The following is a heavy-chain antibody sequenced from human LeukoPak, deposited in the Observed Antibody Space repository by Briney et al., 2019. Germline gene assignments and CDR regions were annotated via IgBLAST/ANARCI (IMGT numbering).Heavy chain of an antibody. D-gene: IGHD3-9*01. CDR3: TRDLMDYDVSTGLHHYYMDV. Sequence: GRSLRLSCVASGFTFSSYWMHWVRQDPRKGLVWVSRINGDGRNINYADSVRGRFTISRDNAKNTLYLQMNTLRVEDTAVYYCTRDLMDYDVSTGLHHYYMDVWGQGTAVTVSS. CDR1: GFTFSSYW. V-gene: IGHV3-74*01. J-gene: IGHJ6*02. CDR2: INGDGRNI.